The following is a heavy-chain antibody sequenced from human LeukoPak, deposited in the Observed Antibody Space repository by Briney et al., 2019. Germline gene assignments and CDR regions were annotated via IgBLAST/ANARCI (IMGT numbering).Heavy chain of an antibody. Sequence: GGSLRLSCAASGFTFSSYAMSWVRQAPGKGLEWVSAISGSGGSTYYADSVKGRFTISRDNSKNTLYLQMNSLRAEDTAVYYCAIPGMVRGVKSYGMDVWGQGTTVTVSS. J-gene: IGHJ6*02. V-gene: IGHV3-23*01. CDR2: ISGSGGST. CDR1: GFTFSSYA. CDR3: AIPGMVRGVKSYGMDV. D-gene: IGHD3-10*01.